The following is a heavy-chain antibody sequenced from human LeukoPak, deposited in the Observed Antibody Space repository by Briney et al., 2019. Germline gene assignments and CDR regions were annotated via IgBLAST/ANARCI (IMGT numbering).Heavy chain of an antibody. CDR2: IRYDGSNK. V-gene: IGHV3-30*02. Sequence: GGSLRLSCAASGFTFSSYGMHRVRQAPGKGLEWVAFIRYDGSNKYYADSVKGRFTISRDNSKNTLYLQMNSLRAEDTAVYYCASHPVEWELLDYWGQGTLVTVSS. CDR1: GFTFSSYG. D-gene: IGHD1-26*01. CDR3: ASHPVEWELLDY. J-gene: IGHJ4*02.